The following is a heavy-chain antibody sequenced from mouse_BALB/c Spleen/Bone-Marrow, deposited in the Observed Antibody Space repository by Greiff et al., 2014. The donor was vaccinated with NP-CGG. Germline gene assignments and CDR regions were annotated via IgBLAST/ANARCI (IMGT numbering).Heavy chain of an antibody. CDR2: ISSGGST. CDR1: GFTFGSYA. Sequence: EVMLVESGGGLVKPGGSLKLSCAASGFTFGSYAMSWVRQTPEKRLEWVASISSGGSTYYPDSVKGRFTISRDNARNILYLQMSSLRSEDTAMYYCAREVDGWYYFDYWGQGTTLTVSS. CDR3: AREVDGWYYFDY. D-gene: IGHD2-3*01. V-gene: IGHV5-6-5*01. J-gene: IGHJ2*01.